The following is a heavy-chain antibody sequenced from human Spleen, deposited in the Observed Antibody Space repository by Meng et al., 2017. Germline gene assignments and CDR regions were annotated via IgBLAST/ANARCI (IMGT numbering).Heavy chain of an antibody. Sequence: QVQAQQWGAVLVKPSETLSLTCAVYGGSFSGYHWSWIRQPPGKGLEWIGEINHSGSTNYNPSLKSRVTISVDTSKNQFSLKLSSVTAADTAVYYCARGTSRVLRFLEWSSYFDYWGQGTLVTVSS. V-gene: IGHV4-34*01. J-gene: IGHJ4*02. CDR1: GGSFSGYH. D-gene: IGHD3-3*01. CDR2: INHSGST. CDR3: ARGTSRVLRFLEWSSYFDY.